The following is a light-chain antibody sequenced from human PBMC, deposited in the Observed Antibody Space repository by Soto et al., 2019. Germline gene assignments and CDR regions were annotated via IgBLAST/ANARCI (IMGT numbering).Light chain of an antibody. V-gene: IGKV1-5*01. CDR2: DAS. J-gene: IGKJ1*01. Sequence: DIQMTQSPSTLSASVGDRVTITCLASQSISSWLAWYQQKPGKAPKLLIYDASSLESGVPSRFSGSGSGTEFTLIISGLQPDDSATYYCQQYTNTNNPWMFGQGTKVDIK. CDR1: QSISSW. CDR3: QQYTNTNNPWM.